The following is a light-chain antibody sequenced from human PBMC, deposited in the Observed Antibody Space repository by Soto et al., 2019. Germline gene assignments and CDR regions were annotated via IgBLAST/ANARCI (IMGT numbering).Light chain of an antibody. CDR3: QQYDKVPLT. CDR1: QHITHF. CDR2: DAS. Sequence: DIQLTQSPSSLSASVGDRVTITCQASQHITHFLNWYQQKPGKAPQLLIYDASNLETGVPSRFSGSGSGTDFAFTISSLQPEDIATYYCQQYDKVPLTFGGGTKVEI. J-gene: IGKJ4*01. V-gene: IGKV1-33*01.